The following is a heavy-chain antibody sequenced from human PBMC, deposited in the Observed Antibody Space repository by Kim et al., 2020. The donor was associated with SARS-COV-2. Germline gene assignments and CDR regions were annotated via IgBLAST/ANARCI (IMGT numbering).Heavy chain of an antibody. J-gene: IGHJ4*02. D-gene: IGHD3-22*01. V-gene: IGHV4-30-2*01. Sequence: NPSLKSRVTISVDRSKNQCSLKLSSVTAADTDVYYCARDNYDSSDYYFDYWGQGTLVTVSS. CDR3: ARDNYDSSDYYFDY.